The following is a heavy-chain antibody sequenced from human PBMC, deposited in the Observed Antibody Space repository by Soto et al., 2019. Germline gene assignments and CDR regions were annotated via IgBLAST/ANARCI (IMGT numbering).Heavy chain of an antibody. CDR1: GFSFSNNG. CDR3: TIVRVADSALDH. Sequence: AXVSMRLSCVGSGFSFSNNGMHWVRQTPGKGLEWVAFMSYDGSDTLYADSVKGRFTISRDNSKNTLFLRAEDTAMYYCTIVRVADSALDHWGQGTLVTVSS. CDR2: MSYDGSDT. V-gene: IGHV3-30*02. J-gene: IGHJ4*02. D-gene: IGHD3-10*02.